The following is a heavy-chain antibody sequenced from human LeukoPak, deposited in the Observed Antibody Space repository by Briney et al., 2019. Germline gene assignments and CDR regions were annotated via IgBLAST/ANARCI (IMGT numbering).Heavy chain of an antibody. D-gene: IGHD1-26*01. J-gene: IGHJ4*02. CDR3: ARDPRGTYYSDY. CDR1: GYTFTAYY. Sequence: ASVKVPCKTSGYTFTAYYIHWVRQAPGQGLEWMGWINPNSGVTKNAQKFDRVTMTRDTPISTAYLELGSLRSDDTAVYYCARDPRGTYYSDYWGQGSLVTVSS. V-gene: IGHV1-2*02. CDR2: INPNSGVT.